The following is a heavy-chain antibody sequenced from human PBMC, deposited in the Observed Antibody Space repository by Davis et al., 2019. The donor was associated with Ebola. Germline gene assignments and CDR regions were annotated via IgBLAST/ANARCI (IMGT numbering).Heavy chain of an antibody. J-gene: IGHJ4*02. D-gene: IGHD3-16*01. CDR1: GGSISSSHW. Sequence: SETLSLTCVVSGGSISSSHWWSWVRQPPGKGLEWIGEIYHLGSTNYNPSLKSRVAVSVDKSRNQFSLKLSSVTAADTAVYYCARGGNESPLAYWGQGSLVTVSS. CDR3: ARGGNESPLAY. V-gene: IGHV4-4*02. CDR2: IYHLGST.